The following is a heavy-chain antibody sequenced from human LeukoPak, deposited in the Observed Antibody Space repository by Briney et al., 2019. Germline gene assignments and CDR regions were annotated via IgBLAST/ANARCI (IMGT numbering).Heavy chain of an antibody. CDR2: IRSKAYGETA. CDR1: GFTFGDYA. CDR3: TTRPAAPFDY. D-gene: IGHD2-2*01. J-gene: IGHJ4*02. Sequence: GGSLRLSCTASGFTFGDYAMSWIRQAPGKGLEWVGFIRSKAYGETADYAASVKGRFTISRDDSKAIAYLQMNSLKTEDTAVYYCTTRPAAPFDYWGQGTLVTVSS. V-gene: IGHV3-49*03.